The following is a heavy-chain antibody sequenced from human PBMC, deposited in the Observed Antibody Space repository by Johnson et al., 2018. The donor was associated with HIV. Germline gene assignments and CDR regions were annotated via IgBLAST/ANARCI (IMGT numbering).Heavy chain of an antibody. D-gene: IGHD6-19*01. J-gene: IGHJ3*02. CDR2: ISYDGSDK. CDR1: GFTFSSYW. CDR3: ARGKDMAGTGAFDI. V-gene: IGHV3-30*03. Sequence: QMQLVESGGGLVQPGGSLRLSCAASGFTFSSYWMSWVRQAPGKGLEWVAVISYDGSDKYYADSVKGRFTISRDNSKTTLYLQMNSLRAGDTAVYFCARGKDMAGTGAFDIWGQGTMVTVSS.